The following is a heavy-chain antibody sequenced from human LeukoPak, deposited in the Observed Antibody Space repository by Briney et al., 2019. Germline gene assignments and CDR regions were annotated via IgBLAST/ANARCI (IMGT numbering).Heavy chain of an antibody. D-gene: IGHD6-19*01. J-gene: IGHJ4*02. Sequence: PGGSLRLSCAASGFTFSSYWMSWVRQAPGKGLEWVANIKQDGSEKYYVDSVKGLFTISRDNAKNSLYLQMNSLRAEDTAVYYCAREAVAGPFDYWGQGTLVTVSS. CDR3: AREAVAGPFDY. CDR2: IKQDGSEK. CDR1: GFTFSSYW. V-gene: IGHV3-7*03.